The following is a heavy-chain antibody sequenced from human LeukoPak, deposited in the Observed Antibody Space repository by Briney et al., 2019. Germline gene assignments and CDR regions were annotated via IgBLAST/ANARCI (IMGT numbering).Heavy chain of an antibody. J-gene: IGHJ4*02. Sequence: SETLSLTCAAYGGSFSGYYWNWIRQPPGKGLEWIGEINHSGSTNYNPSLKSRVTISVDTSKNQFSLKLSSVTAADTAVYYCTRETNSAVDYWGQGTLVTVSP. D-gene: IGHD1-14*01. CDR2: INHSGST. CDR1: GGSFSGYY. CDR3: TRETNSAVDY. V-gene: IGHV4-34*01.